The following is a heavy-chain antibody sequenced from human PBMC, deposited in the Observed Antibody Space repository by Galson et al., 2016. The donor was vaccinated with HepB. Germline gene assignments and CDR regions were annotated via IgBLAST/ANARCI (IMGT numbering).Heavy chain of an antibody. CDR2: ITHNGRT. CDR3: ARGVLTGYYNIQRAPYFDF. J-gene: IGHJ4*02. Sequence: LRLSCAASGFRFSSYTLNWVRQPPGKGLEWIGDITHNGRTNYSPAPKSRVNISVDKSNNHFSLDLSSVTAADTALYFCARGVLTGYYNIQRAPYFDFWGQGALVTVSS. V-gene: IGHV4-34*01. D-gene: IGHD3-9*01. CDR1: GFRFSSYT.